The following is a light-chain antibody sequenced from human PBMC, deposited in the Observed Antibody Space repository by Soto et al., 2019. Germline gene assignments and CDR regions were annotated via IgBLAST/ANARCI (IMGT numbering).Light chain of an antibody. CDR1: QGIGIY. Sequence: DIQMTQSPSSLSASVGDRVTITCRASQGIGIYLGWFQQKPGKAPKRLIYAASTLEGGVPSRFSGSGSGTEFTLTFSSLQPEYFATYYCLQHNTYPYSFGQGTKLEIK. CDR3: LQHNTYPYS. CDR2: AAS. V-gene: IGKV1-17*01. J-gene: IGKJ2*03.